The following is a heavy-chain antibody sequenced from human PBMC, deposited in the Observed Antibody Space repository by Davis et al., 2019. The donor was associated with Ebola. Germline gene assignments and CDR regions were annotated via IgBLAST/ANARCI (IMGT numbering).Heavy chain of an antibody. CDR3: ARIGGMATITIDY. CDR2: INHSGST. CDR1: GGSFSGYY. Sequence: MPSETLSLTCAVYGGSFSGYYWSWIRQPPGKGLEWIGEINHSGSTSYNPSLKSRVTISVDTSKNQFSLKLSSVTAADPAVYYCARIGGMATITIDYWGQGTLVTVSS. V-gene: IGHV4-34*01. J-gene: IGHJ4*02. D-gene: IGHD5-24*01.